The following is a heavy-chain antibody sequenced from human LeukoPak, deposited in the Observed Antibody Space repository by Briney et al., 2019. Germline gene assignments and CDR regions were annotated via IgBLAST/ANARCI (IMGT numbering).Heavy chain of an antibody. Sequence: GASVKVSCKASGYTFTGYYMHWVRQAPGQGLEWMGWINPNSGGTNYAQKFQGRVTMTRDTSISTAYMELSRLRSDDTAVYYCARAAETYSSGWSFDDWGRRRLVTVSS. D-gene: IGHD6-19*01. V-gene: IGHV1-2*02. J-gene: IGHJ4*02. CDR1: GYTFTGYY. CDR2: INPNSGGT. CDR3: ARAAETYSSGWSFDD.